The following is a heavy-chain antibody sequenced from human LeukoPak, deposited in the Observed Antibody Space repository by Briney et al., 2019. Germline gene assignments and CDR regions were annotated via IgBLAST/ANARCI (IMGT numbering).Heavy chain of an antibody. CDR3: ARDYGEVFYYYGMDV. CDR1: GGSISSYY. D-gene: IGHD4-17*01. CDR2: MYTSGST. Sequence: SETLSLTCTVSGGSISSYYWSWIRQPAGKGLEWIGRMYTSGSTKYNPSLKSRVTMSVDTSKNQFSLKLSSVTAADTAVYYCARDYGEVFYYYGMDVWGQGTTVTVSS. J-gene: IGHJ6*02. V-gene: IGHV4-4*07.